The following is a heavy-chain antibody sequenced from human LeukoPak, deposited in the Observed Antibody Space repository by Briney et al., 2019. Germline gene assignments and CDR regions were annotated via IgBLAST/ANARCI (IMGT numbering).Heavy chain of an antibody. Sequence: SETLSLTCTVSGGSISSYYWSWIRQPPGKGLEWIGYIYYSGSTNYNPSLKSRVTISVDTSNNQFSLKLSSVTAADTAIYYCARGGTRTVTTLWGQGTLVTVSS. CDR1: GGSISSYY. CDR2: IYYSGST. D-gene: IGHD4-17*01. CDR3: ARGGTRTVTTL. V-gene: IGHV4-59*01. J-gene: IGHJ4*02.